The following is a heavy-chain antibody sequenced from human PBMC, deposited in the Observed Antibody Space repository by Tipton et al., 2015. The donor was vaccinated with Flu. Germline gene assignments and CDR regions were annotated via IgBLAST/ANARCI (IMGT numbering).Heavy chain of an antibody. Sequence: SLRLSCAASGFTFSNHWMHWARQAPGKGLVWVSRINKDGSNAVYADSVKGRFTFSRDNAKNTLYLQMIGLRADDTAVYYCTRGLSPSEALDYWGQGTLVTVSS. D-gene: IGHD2-21*02. CDR1: GFTFSNHW. CDR3: TRGLSPSEALDY. J-gene: IGHJ4*02. V-gene: IGHV3-74*01. CDR2: INKDGSNA.